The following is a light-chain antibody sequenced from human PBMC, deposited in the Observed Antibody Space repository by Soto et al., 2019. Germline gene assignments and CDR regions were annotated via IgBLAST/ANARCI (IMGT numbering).Light chain of an antibody. Sequence: QSALTQPAYVSGSPGQSITISCTGTSSDVGGYDYVSWYQQLPGKAPKLMIYDVNNRPSGVSNRFSGSKSGNTASLTISGLQAEDEGDYYCSSYTGTSTFVFGGGTKLTVL. CDR2: DVN. CDR3: SSYTGTSTFV. CDR1: SSDVGGYDY. J-gene: IGLJ2*01. V-gene: IGLV2-14*01.